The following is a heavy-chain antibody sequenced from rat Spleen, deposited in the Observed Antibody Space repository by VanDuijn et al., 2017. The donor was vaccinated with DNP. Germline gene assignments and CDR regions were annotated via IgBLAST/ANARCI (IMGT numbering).Heavy chain of an antibody. V-gene: IGHV5S13*01. D-gene: IGHD3-4*01. CDR3: ARLPRTTHALDA. J-gene: IGHJ4*01. Sequence: EVQLVESGGGLVQPGRSMKLSCAASGFAFNNYGMAWVRQAPGKGLEWVASINTYGDDPYYRDSLKGRFTISRDNAKGIQYLQIDSLRSEDTATYYCARLPRTTHALDAWGRGTSVTVSS. CDR2: INTYGDDP. CDR1: GFAFNNYG.